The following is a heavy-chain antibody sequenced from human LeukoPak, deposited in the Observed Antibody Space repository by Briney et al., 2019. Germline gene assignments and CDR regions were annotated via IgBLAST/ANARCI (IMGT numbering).Heavy chain of an antibody. CDR1: GFTFSNAW. V-gene: IGHV3-15*01. Sequence: GGSLRLSCAASGFTFSNAWMSWVRQAPGKGLEWVGRIKSKTDGGTTDYAAPVKGRFTISRDDSKNTLYLQTNSLKTEDTAVYYCTTSTTVTTGDYWGQGTLVTVSS. CDR2: IKSKTDGGTT. J-gene: IGHJ4*02. CDR3: TTSTTVTTGDY. D-gene: IGHD4-17*01.